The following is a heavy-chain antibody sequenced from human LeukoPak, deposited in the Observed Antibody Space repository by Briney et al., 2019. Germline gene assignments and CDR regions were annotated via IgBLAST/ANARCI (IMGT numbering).Heavy chain of an antibody. V-gene: IGHV1-2*02. Sequence: GASVKVSCKASGYTFTGYYMHWVRQAPGQGLEWMGWINPNSGGTNYAQKFQGRVTMTRDTSISTAYMELSRLRSDDTAVYYCARTCVPGSGYFDNDAFDIWGQGTMVTVSS. D-gene: IGHD3-22*01. CDR1: GYTFTGYY. CDR3: ARTCVPGSGYFDNDAFDI. CDR2: INPNSGGT. J-gene: IGHJ3*02.